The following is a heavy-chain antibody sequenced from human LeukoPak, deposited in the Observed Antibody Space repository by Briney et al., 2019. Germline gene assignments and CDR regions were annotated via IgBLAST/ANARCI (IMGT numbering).Heavy chain of an antibody. V-gene: IGHV3-30*18. D-gene: IGHD1-26*01. CDR3: AKSGSYHDY. Sequence: GGSLRLSCAASGFTFSSYGMHWVRQAPGKGLEWVAVISYDGSNKYYADSVKGRFTISRDNSKNTLYLQMNSLRAEDTAVYYCAKSGSYHDYWGQGTLVTASS. CDR1: GFTFSSYG. CDR2: ISYDGSNK. J-gene: IGHJ4*02.